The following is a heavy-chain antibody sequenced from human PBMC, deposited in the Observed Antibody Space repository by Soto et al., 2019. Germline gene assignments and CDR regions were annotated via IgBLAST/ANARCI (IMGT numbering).Heavy chain of an antibody. CDR3: AKDPQLESDYHYYGMDV. CDR2: IWYDGSNK. V-gene: IGHV3-30*02. J-gene: IGHJ6*02. CDR1: GFTFSSYG. D-gene: IGHD2-2*01. Sequence: GGSLRLSCAASGFTFSSYGMHWVRQAPGKGLEWVAVIWYDGSNKYYADSVKGRFTISRDNSKNTLYLQMNSLRAEDTAVYYCAKDPQLESDYHYYGMDVWGQGTTVTVSS.